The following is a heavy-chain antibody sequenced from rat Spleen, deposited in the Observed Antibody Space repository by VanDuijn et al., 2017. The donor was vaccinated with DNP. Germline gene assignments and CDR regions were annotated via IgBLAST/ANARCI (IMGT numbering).Heavy chain of an antibody. CDR1: GFTFSDYA. V-gene: IGHV5-7*01. D-gene: IGHD1-7*01. Sequence: EVQLVESGGGLVQPGRSLKLSCAASGFTFSDYAMAWVRQAPKRGLEWVATISYDGDRTYYRDSVKGRFTISRDNAKSTLYLQMDSLRSEDTATYYCATSSYFGYDYGFAYWGQGTLVTVSS. J-gene: IGHJ3*01. CDR3: ATSSYFGYDYGFAY. CDR2: ISYDGDRT.